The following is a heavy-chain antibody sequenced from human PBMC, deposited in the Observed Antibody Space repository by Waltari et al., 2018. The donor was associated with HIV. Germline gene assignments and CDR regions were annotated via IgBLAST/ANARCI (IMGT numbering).Heavy chain of an antibody. CDR2: ISSSGSSI. V-gene: IGHV3-48*03. CDR1: GFTFSSYA. D-gene: IGHD5-18*01. CDR3: AKVREKQLWLRNWDFDL. J-gene: IGHJ2*01. Sequence: EVKLVASGGGLVQPGGSARLPCAASGFTFSSYAMNWVRQAPGKGLEWISYISSSGSSIYYADSVKGRFTISRDNGKKSLYLQMNILRAEDTAVYYCAKVREKQLWLRNWDFDLWGRGTLVTVSS.